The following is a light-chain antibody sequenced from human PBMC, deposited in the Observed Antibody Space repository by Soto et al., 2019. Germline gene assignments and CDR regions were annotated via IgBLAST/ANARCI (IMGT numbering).Light chain of an antibody. CDR2: LEGSGSY. CDR3: ETWDSNTHAV. V-gene: IGLV4-60*02. J-gene: IGLJ7*01. Sequence: QLVLTQSSSASASLGSSVKLTCTLSSGHSSYIIAWHQQQPGKAPRYLMKLEGSGSYNKGSGVPDRFSGSSSGADRYLTISSLQLDDEADYYCETWDSNTHAVFGGGTQLTVL. CDR1: SGHSSYI.